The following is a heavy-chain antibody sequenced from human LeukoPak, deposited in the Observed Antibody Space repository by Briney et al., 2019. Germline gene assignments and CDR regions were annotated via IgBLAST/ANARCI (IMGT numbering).Heavy chain of an antibody. Sequence: ASVKVSCKVSGYTLTELSMHWVRQAPGKGLEWMGGFDPEDGETIYAQKFQGRVTMTEDTSTDTAYMELSSLRSEDTAVYYCATWVAGGGYFVYWGQGTLVTVSS. J-gene: IGHJ4*02. CDR1: GYTLTELS. CDR3: ATWVAGGGYFVY. D-gene: IGHD3-10*01. CDR2: FDPEDGET. V-gene: IGHV1-24*01.